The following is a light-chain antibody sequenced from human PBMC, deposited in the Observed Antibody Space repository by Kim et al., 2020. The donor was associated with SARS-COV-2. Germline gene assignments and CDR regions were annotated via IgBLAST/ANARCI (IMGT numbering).Light chain of an antibody. V-gene: IGLV2-11*01. CDR2: DVS. J-gene: IGLJ3*02. CDR3: CSYAGTYTFV. Sequence: QSALNQPRSVSGSPGQSVTISCTGTSGDVGGYKYVSWYQQHPGKAPKLLIYDVSKRPSGVPDRFSGSKSGNTASLTISGLQAEDEADYYCCSYAGTYTFVFGGGTQLTVL. CDR1: SGDVGGYKY.